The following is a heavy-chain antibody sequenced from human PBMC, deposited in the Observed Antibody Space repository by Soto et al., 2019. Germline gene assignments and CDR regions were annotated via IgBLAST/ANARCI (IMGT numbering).Heavy chain of an antibody. D-gene: IGHD1-26*01. CDR2: IWGHGRIT. CDR3: VRDQAASGTSWAFDI. V-gene: IGHV3-64*05. CDR1: GFTFSTYT. Sequence: GGSLRLSCSASGFTFSTYTMHWVRQTPGKGLEYVSSIWGHGRITFYADSVRGRFTISRDNSKNTLFVQMKSLRVDDTGVYYCVRDQAASGTSWAFDIWGQGTPVTVS. J-gene: IGHJ3*02.